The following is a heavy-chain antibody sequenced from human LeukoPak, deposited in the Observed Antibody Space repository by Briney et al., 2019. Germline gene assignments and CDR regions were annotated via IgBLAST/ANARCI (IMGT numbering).Heavy chain of an antibody. CDR1: GFTFNTYW. CDR2: ILNDGGST. D-gene: IGHD4-17*01. V-gene: IGHV3-74*01. J-gene: IGHJ4*02. Sequence: GGPLRLSCAASGFTFNTYWMHWLRHAPGEGPVGVAHILNDGGSTSYADSVKGRFIISRDNAKNTLSLQMNSLRAEDTAVYYCVRHNYGYDYWGQGTPVTVSS. CDR3: VRHNYGYDY.